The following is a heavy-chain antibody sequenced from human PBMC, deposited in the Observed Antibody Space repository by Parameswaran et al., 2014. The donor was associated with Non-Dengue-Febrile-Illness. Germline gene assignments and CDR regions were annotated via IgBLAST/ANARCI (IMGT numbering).Heavy chain of an antibody. D-gene: IGHD6-19*01. J-gene: IGHJ4*02. Sequence: WVRQAPGQGLEWMGWISAYNGNTNYAQKLQGRVTMTTDTSTSTAYMELRSLRSDDTAVYYCARGYSSGSQPDYWGQGTLVTVSS. CDR2: ISAYNGNT. V-gene: IGHV1-18*01. CDR3: ARGYSSGSQPDY.